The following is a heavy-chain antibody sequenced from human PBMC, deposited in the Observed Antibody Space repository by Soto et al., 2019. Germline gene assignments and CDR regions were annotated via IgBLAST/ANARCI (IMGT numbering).Heavy chain of an antibody. V-gene: IGHV4-39*07. J-gene: IGHJ5*02. CDR3: ARDLKEYCSDGKCNWFDP. CDR2: IFYSGST. Sequence: SETLSLTCTVSSGSISSTIYSWDWIRQPPGKGLEWIGSIFYSGSTYYNPSLKSRVTISFDASKNQISLQVRSATAADAAVYYCARDLKEYCSDGKCNWFDPWGQGTLVTVSS. CDR1: SGSISSTIYS. D-gene: IGHD2-15*01.